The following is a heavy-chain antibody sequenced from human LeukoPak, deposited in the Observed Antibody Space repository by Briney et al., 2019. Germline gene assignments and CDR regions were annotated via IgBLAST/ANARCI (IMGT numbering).Heavy chain of an antibody. Sequence: ASVKVSCKVSGYTITELSIHWVRQAPGKGLEWMGGFDPEDGETIYAQKFQGRVTMTEDTSTDTAYMELSSLRSEDTAVYYYVTLGWFGEAYGMDVWGQGTTVTVSS. J-gene: IGHJ6*02. CDR2: FDPEDGET. CDR1: GYTITELS. D-gene: IGHD3-10*01. CDR3: VTLGWFGEAYGMDV. V-gene: IGHV1-24*01.